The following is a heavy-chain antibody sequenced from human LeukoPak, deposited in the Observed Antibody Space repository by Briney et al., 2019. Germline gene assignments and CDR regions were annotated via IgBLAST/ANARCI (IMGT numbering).Heavy chain of an antibody. CDR1: GFTFSSYA. V-gene: IGHV3-30-3*01. Sequence: GGSLRLSCVASGFTFSSYAMHWVRQAPGKGLEWVAFISHDGTNKYYADSVKDRFTISRDNAKNSLYLQMNSLRAEDTAVYYCARANSGNYYPYYGMDVWGQGTTVTVSS. D-gene: IGHD1-26*01. CDR2: ISHDGTNK. J-gene: IGHJ6*02. CDR3: ARANSGNYYPYYGMDV.